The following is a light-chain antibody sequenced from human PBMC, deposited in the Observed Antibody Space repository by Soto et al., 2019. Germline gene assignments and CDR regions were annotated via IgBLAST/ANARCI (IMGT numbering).Light chain of an antibody. V-gene: IGKV1-6*01. CDR1: QGLRNE. J-gene: IGKJ2*01. CDR2: ETN. Sequence: AIQMTQSPPSLSASVGDRVTITCRASQGLRNELGWYQQKPGKAPKLLIYETNTLQSGVPSRFSGSGSGTDFTLTISSLQPEDFATYYCLQDHSYPSTFGQVTKLQIK. CDR3: LQDHSYPST.